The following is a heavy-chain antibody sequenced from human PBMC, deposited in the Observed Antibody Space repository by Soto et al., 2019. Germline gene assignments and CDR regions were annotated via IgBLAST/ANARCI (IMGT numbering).Heavy chain of an antibody. V-gene: IGHV1-3*01. Sequence: ASVKVSCKASGYTFTSYAMHWVRQAPGQRLEWMGWINAGNGNTKYSQKFQGRVTITRDTSASTAYMELSSLRSEDTAVYYCARDYYDSSGYYYNWFDPWGQGTLVTVSS. CDR2: INAGNGNT. D-gene: IGHD3-22*01. CDR3: ARDYYDSSGYYYNWFDP. J-gene: IGHJ5*02. CDR1: GYTFTSYA.